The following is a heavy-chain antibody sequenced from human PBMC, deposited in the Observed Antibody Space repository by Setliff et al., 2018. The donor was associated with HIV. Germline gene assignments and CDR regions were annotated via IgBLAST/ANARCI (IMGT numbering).Heavy chain of an antibody. V-gene: IGHV4-4*02. Sequence: PSETLSLTCAVSGGSIISSNWWSWVRQPPGKGLEWIGEIYHSGSTNYNPSLKSRVTIGMDTSKNQVSLTLSSVTAVDTAVYYCARFCSGGSCPDYWGQGTLVTVSS. D-gene: IGHD2-15*01. CDR2: IYHSGST. CDR1: GGSIISSNW. CDR3: ARFCSGGSCPDY. J-gene: IGHJ4*02.